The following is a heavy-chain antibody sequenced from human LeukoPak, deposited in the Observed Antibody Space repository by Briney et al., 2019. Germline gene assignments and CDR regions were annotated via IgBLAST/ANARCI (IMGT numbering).Heavy chain of an antibody. D-gene: IGHD2-15*01. Sequence: ASVKASCKASGYTFTSYYMHWVRQAPGQGLEWMGIINPSGGSTSYAQKFQGRVTMTRDMSTSTVYMELSSLRSEDTAVYYCARDRIYCSGGSCYHGAFDIWGQGTMVTVSS. V-gene: IGHV1-46*01. CDR3: ARDRIYCSGGSCYHGAFDI. CDR2: INPSGGST. CDR1: GYTFTSYY. J-gene: IGHJ3*02.